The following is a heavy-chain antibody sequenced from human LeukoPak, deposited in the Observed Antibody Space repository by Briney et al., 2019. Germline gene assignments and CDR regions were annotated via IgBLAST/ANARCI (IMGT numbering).Heavy chain of an antibody. CDR3: ARDTPGSNYYGSGSYYV. J-gene: IGHJ4*02. CDR1: GFTFSSYA. V-gene: IGHV3-23*01. D-gene: IGHD3-10*01. CDR2: ISGSGGST. Sequence: GGSLRLSCAASGFTFSSYAMSWVRQAPGKGLEWVSAISGSGGSTYYADSVKGRFTISRDNAKNSLYLQMNSLRAEDTTVYYCARDTPGSNYYGSGSYYVWGQGTLVTVSS.